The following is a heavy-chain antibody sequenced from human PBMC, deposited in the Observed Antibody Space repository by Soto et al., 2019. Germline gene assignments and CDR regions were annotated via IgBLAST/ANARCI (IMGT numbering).Heavy chain of an antibody. D-gene: IGHD6-13*01. V-gene: IGHV3-33*01. Sequence: QVQLVESGGGVVQPGRSLRLSCAASGFTFSSYGMHWVRQAPGKGLEWVAVIWYDGSNKYYADSVKGRFTISRDNSKNPLYLQMNSLRAEDTAVYYCARGLYSSSWYDDYWGQGTLVTVSS. J-gene: IGHJ4*02. CDR3: ARGLYSSSWYDDY. CDR2: IWYDGSNK. CDR1: GFTFSSYG.